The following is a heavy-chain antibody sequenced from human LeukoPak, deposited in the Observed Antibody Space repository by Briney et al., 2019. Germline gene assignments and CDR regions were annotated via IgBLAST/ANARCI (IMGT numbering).Heavy chain of an antibody. CDR3: ARNGYYMDV. CDR2: IKQDGSET. J-gene: IGHJ6*03. V-gene: IGHV3-7*01. Sequence: GGSLRLSCAASGFMFSNHWMTWVRQAPGKGLEWVANIKQDGSETYYMDYVKGRFTISRDNAKNTLYLQMNSLRAEDTAVYYCARNGYYMDVWGKGTTVTVSS. D-gene: IGHD2-8*01. CDR1: GFMFSNHW.